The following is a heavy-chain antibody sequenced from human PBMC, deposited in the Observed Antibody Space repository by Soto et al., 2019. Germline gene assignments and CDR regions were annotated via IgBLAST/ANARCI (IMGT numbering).Heavy chain of an antibody. D-gene: IGHD7-27*01. CDR3: ARVLLGRGGRNYYYYMDV. CDR1: GYTFTSYD. Sequence: ASVKVSCKASGYTFTSYDINWVRQATGQGLEWMGWMNPNSGNTGYAQKFQGRVTMTRNTSISTAYMELSSLRSEDTAVYYCARVLLGRGGRNYYYYMDVWGKGTTVTVSS. V-gene: IGHV1-8*01. CDR2: MNPNSGNT. J-gene: IGHJ6*03.